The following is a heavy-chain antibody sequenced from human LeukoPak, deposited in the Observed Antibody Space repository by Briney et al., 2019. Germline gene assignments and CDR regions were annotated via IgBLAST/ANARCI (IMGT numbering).Heavy chain of an antibody. J-gene: IGHJ4*02. Sequence: SETLSLTCTVSGGSISSYYWSWIRQPPGKGLEWIGYIYYSGSTNYNPSLKSRATISVDTSKNQFSLKLSSVTAADTAVYYCASTYYDFWSGYYDYWGQGTLVTVSS. CDR1: GGSISSYY. V-gene: IGHV4-59*01. D-gene: IGHD3-3*01. CDR2: IYYSGST. CDR3: ASTYYDFWSGYYDY.